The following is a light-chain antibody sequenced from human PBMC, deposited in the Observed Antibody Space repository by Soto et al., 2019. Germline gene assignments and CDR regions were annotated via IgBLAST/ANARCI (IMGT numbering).Light chain of an antibody. CDR2: GNT. V-gene: IGLV1-40*01. Sequence: QSVLTQPPSVSGAPGQRVTISGTGSSSNSGAGYDVHWYQQLPGAGPKLLIYGNTKRPSGVPDRFSGSKSGSSASLAITGLQAEDEADYYCQSYDSSLSGSYVFGSGTKVTVL. J-gene: IGLJ1*01. CDR1: SSNSGAGYD. CDR3: QSYDSSLSGSYV.